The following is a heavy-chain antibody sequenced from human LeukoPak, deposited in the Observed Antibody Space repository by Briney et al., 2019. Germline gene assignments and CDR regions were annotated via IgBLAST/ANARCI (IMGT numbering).Heavy chain of an antibody. CDR3: AREHNIYDSSGPVDY. CDR1: GFTVSNNY. CDR2: IYSDGST. D-gene: IGHD3-22*01. Sequence: GGSLRLSCAASGFTVSNNYMSWVRQAPGKGLEWVSVIYSDGSTYFADSVKGRFTISRDNAKNSLYLQMNSLRAEDTAVYYCAREHNIYDSSGPVDYWGQGTLVTVSS. V-gene: IGHV3-53*01. J-gene: IGHJ4*02.